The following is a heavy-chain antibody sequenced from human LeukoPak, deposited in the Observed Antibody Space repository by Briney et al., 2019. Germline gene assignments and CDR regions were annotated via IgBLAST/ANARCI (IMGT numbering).Heavy chain of an antibody. CDR3: ARDVSVPGLTGYPNWFDP. CDR1: GGSISSYY. J-gene: IGHJ5*02. V-gene: IGHV4-4*07. Sequence: SETLSLTCTVSGGSISSYYWSWIRQPAGKGLEWIGRIYTSGSTNYNPSLKSRVTMSVDTSKNQFSLKLSSVTAADTAVYYCARDVSVPGLTGYPNWFDPWGQETLVTVSS. D-gene: IGHD3-9*01. CDR2: IYTSGST.